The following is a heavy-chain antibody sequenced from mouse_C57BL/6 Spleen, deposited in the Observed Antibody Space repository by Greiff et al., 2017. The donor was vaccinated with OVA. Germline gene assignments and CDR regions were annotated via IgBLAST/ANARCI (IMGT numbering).Heavy chain of an antibody. D-gene: IGHD2-12*01. CDR1: EYAFPSHD. CDR2: INSDGGST. V-gene: IGHV5-2*03. CDR3: ARQAGYDGYFDV. Sequence: EVKLVESGGGFVQPGESLKLSCESTEYAFPSHDMSWVRKTPEKRLELVAAINSDGGSTYYPDTMERRFIISRDNTKKTLYLQMSSLRSEDTALYYCARQAGYDGYFDVWGTGTTVTVSS. J-gene: IGHJ1*03.